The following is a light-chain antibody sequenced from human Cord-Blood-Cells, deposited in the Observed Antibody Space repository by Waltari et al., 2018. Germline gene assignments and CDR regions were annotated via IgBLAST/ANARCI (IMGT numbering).Light chain of an antibody. Sequence: DIVMTQSPDSLAVSLCERATINCKSSQSVLYSSNNKNYLAWYQQKPGQTPKLLIYWASTRESGVPDRFSGSGSGTDFTLTISSLQAEDVAVYYCQQYYSTPPYTFGQGTKLEIK. J-gene: IGKJ2*01. CDR3: QQYYSTPPYT. V-gene: IGKV4-1*01. CDR1: QSVLYSSNNKNY. CDR2: WAS.